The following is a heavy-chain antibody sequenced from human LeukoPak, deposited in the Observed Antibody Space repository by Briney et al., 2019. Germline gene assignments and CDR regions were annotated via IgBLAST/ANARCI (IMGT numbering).Heavy chain of an antibody. CDR3: ARGVDYYGV. D-gene: IGHD3-10*01. V-gene: IGHV4-34*01. CDR1: GFTFSDYY. CDR2: INHSGGT. Sequence: PGGSLRLSCAASGFTFSDYYMSWIRQPPVKGLEWIGEINHSGGTNYNPSLKSRVTIDTSKKQFSLKLSSVTAADTAVYYCARGVDYYGVWGQGTLVTVSS. J-gene: IGHJ4*02.